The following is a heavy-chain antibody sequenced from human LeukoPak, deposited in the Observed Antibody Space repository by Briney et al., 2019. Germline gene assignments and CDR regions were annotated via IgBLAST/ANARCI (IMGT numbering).Heavy chain of an antibody. V-gene: IGHV3-23*01. CDR3: AKPDSSGFYWGFFDY. Sequence: GGSLRLSCAASGFTFSSYAMSWVRQAPGKGLEWVSAIGGSGGSTYYADSVKGRFTISRDNSKNTLYLQMNSLRAEDTAVYYCAKPDSSGFYWGFFDYWGQGTLVTVSS. CDR1: GFTFSSYA. D-gene: IGHD3-22*01. J-gene: IGHJ4*02. CDR2: IGGSGGST.